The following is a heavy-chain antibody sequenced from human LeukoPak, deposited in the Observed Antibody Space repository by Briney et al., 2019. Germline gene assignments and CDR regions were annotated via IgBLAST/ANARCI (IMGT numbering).Heavy chain of an antibody. D-gene: IGHD3-22*01. V-gene: IGHV3-30*18. J-gene: IGHJ4*02. CDR1: GFPFSSYG. CDR2: ISYDGSNK. CDR3: AKDVRSSGYTGFDY. Sequence: GSLRLSCAASGFPFSSYGMHWVRQAPGKGLEGVAVISYDGSNKYYASSVKGRFTISRDNSKNTLYLQMNSLIAEDTAVYYCAKDVRSSGYTGFDYWGQGTLVTVSS.